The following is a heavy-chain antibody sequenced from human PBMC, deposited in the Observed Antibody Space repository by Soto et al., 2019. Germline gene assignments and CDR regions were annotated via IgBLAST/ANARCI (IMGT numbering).Heavy chain of an antibody. CDR3: AGMITFGGVLVD. V-gene: IGHV3-30*03. D-gene: IGHD3-16*02. Sequence: QVRLVESGGGVVQPGRSLSLSCAASGFIFSNYDMHWVRQAPGKGLEWVAFISYDGSDKYYADSVKGRFTISRDNSKNTLFLQMNSLRVEDTAVYYCAGMITFGGVLVDWGQGTLVTVSS. J-gene: IGHJ4*02. CDR2: ISYDGSDK. CDR1: GFIFSNYD.